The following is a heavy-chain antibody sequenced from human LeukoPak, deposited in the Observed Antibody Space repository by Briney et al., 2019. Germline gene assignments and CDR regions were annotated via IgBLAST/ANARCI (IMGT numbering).Heavy chain of an antibody. CDR3: AKDGGLWVSAHWGDS. D-gene: IGHD7-27*01. CDR1: GFSFSDSV. V-gene: IGHV3-30*04. J-gene: IGHJ4*02. CDR2: ISHDVKTT. Sequence: PGGSLRLSCVASGFSFSDSVIHWVRQAPGKGLEWVSVISHDVKTTYYADSAKGRFTISRDNSRNTVFLQMNSLRAEDTAVYYCAKDGGLWVSAHWGDSWGRGTLVTVSS.